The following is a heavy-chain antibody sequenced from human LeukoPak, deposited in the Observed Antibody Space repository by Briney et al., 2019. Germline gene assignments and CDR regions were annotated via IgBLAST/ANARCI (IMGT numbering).Heavy chain of an antibody. Sequence: GGSLRLSCAASEFTFSNFGMHWVRQAPGKGLEWVAFIRYDASNKYYADSVKGRFIISRDNSQNTLYLQMNGLRAEDTAVYYCARPKVGATHDAFDIWGQGTMVTVSS. CDR2: IRYDASNK. J-gene: IGHJ3*02. V-gene: IGHV3-30*02. CDR3: ARPKVGATHDAFDI. D-gene: IGHD1-26*01. CDR1: EFTFSNFG.